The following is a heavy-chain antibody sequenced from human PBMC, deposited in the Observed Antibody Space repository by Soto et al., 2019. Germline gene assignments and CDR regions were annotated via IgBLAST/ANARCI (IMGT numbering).Heavy chain of an antibody. CDR2: IWYDGSNK. CDR1: GFTFSSYG. Sequence: GGSLRLSCAASGFTFSSYGMHWVRQAPGKGLEWVAVIWYDGSNKYYADSVKGRFTISRDNSKNTLYLQMNSLRAEDTAVYYCARDTGSDRGFGNWRGGLDYWGQGTLVTVSS. V-gene: IGHV3-33*01. CDR3: ARDTGSDRGFGNWRGGLDY. D-gene: IGHD3-10*01. J-gene: IGHJ4*02.